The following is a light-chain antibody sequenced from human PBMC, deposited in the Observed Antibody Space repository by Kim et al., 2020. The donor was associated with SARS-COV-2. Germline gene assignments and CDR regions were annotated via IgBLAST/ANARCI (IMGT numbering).Light chain of an antibody. J-gene: IGKJ1*01. Sequence: DIQMTQSPSSVSASAGVRVTITCRASHDISSSLAWYQQKPGKAPKLLIYTASGLQSGVPSRFSGSGSGTDFTLTINSLQPEDFATYYCQQAKNFPWTFGQGTKVDIK. CDR1: HDISSS. CDR2: TAS. CDR3: QQAKNFPWT. V-gene: IGKV1D-12*01.